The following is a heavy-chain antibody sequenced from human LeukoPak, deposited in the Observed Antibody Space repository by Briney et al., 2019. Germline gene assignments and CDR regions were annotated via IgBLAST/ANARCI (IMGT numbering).Heavy chain of an antibody. J-gene: IGHJ6*03. Sequence: SETLSLTCIVSGGSISSYNWNWIRQPPGKGLEWIGYMYNSGSTNNNPSLKSRVTISVDKSKNQFSLKLSSVTAADTAVYYCARRVYYYDSRGYYEYYYYMDVWGKGTTVTISS. V-gene: IGHV4-59*12. CDR1: GGSISSYN. D-gene: IGHD3-22*01. CDR2: MYNSGST. CDR3: ARRVYYYDSRGYYEYYYYMDV.